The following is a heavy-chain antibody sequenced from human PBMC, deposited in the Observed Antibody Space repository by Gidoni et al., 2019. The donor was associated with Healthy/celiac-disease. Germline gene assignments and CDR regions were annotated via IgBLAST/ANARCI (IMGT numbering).Heavy chain of an antibody. Sequence: QLQLQESGPGLVKPSETLSLTCTVSGGSISSSSYYWGWIRQPPGKGLEWIGSIYYSGSTYYNPSLKSRVTISVDTSKNQFSLKLSSVTAADTAVYYCARADAVAGTGVFDYWGQGTLVTVSS. CDR2: IYYSGST. J-gene: IGHJ4*02. V-gene: IGHV4-39*07. CDR3: ARADAVAGTGVFDY. CDR1: GGSISSSSYY. D-gene: IGHD6-19*01.